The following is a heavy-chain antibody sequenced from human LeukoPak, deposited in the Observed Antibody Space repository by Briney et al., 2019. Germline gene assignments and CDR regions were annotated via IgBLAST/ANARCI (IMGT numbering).Heavy chain of an antibody. Sequence: GGSLRLSCAASGFTFSSYGMHWVRQAPGKGLEWVAVISYDGSNKYYADSVKGRFTISRDNSKNTLYLQMNSLRAEDTAVYYCAREPYSSGWYVPAGDYWGQGTLVTVSS. CDR1: GFTFSSYG. J-gene: IGHJ4*02. CDR2: ISYDGSNK. CDR3: AREPYSSGWYVPAGDY. D-gene: IGHD6-19*01. V-gene: IGHV3-30*03.